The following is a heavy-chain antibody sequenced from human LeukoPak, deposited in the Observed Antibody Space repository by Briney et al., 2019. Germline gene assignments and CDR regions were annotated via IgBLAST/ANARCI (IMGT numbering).Heavy chain of an antibody. CDR3: ARGSGDGYNNPPLYYYYYMDV. V-gene: IGHV1-18*01. J-gene: IGHJ6*03. CDR2: ISAYNGNT. CDR1: GYTFTSYG. Sequence: ASVKVSCKASGYTFTSYGISWVRQAPGQGLEWMGWISAYNGNTNYAQKLQGRVTMTTDTSTSTAYMELRGLRSDDTAVYYCARGSGDGYNNPPLYYYYYMDVWGKGTTVTVSS. D-gene: IGHD5-24*01.